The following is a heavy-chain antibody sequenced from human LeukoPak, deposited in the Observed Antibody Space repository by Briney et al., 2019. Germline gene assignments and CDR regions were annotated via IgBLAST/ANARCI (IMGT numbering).Heavy chain of an antibody. D-gene: IGHD3-3*01. Sequence: ASVKVSCKASGYTFTGYYMHWVRQAPGQGLEWVGWINPNSGGTNYAQKFQGRVTMTRDTSISTAYMELSRLRSDDTAVYYCARGKRSITIFGVVDYWGQGTLVTVSS. CDR2: INPNSGGT. J-gene: IGHJ4*02. V-gene: IGHV1-2*02. CDR3: ARGKRSITIFGVVDY. CDR1: GYTFTGYY.